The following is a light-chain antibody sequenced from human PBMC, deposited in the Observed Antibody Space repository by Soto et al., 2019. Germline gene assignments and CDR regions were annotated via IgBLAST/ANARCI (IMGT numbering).Light chain of an antibody. Sequence: QSVLTQPPSVSGAPGQRVTISCTGSSSNIGARFDVHWYRHLPGTAPKLLISVNTNGPSGVADRFSGSKSGTSASLAIAGLRAEDEADYYCQSSDSSMAGFVFGTGTEVTVL. V-gene: IGLV1-40*01. CDR2: VNT. J-gene: IGLJ1*01. CDR3: QSSDSSMAGFV. CDR1: SSNIGARFD.